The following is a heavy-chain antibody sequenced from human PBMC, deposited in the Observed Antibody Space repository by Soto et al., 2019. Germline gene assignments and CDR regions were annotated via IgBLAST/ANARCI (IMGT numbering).Heavy chain of an antibody. CDR2: IYYSGST. V-gene: IGHV4-59*01. CDR1: GGSISSYY. CDR3: ARAPRGNYGYPSYFDY. Sequence: SETLSLTCTVSGGSISSYYWSWIRQPPGKGLEWIGYIYYSGSTNYNPSHKSRVTISVDTSKNQFSLKLSSVTAADTAVYYFARAPRGNYGYPSYFDYWGQGTLVTVS. J-gene: IGHJ4*02. D-gene: IGHD3-10*01.